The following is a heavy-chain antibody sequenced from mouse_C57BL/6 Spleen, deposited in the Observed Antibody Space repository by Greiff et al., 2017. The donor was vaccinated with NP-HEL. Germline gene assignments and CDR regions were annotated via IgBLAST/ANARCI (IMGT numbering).Heavy chain of an antibody. Sequence: VQLQQPGAELVRPGSSVKLSCKASGYTFTSYWMDWVKQRPGQGLEWIGNIYPSDSETHYNQKFKDKATLTVDKSSSTAYMQLSSLTSEDSAVYYCARKWDDYDFDYWGQGTTLTVSS. D-gene: IGHD2-4*01. CDR2: IYPSDSET. V-gene: IGHV1-61*01. J-gene: IGHJ2*01. CDR1: GYTFTSYW. CDR3: ARKWDDYDFDY.